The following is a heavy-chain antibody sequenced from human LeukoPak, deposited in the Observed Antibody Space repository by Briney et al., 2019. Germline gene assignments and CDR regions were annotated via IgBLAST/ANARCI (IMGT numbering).Heavy chain of an antibody. CDR1: GGSIDSSGSY. V-gene: IGHV4-39*01. Sequence: SETLFLTCTVSGGSIDSSGSYWGWIRQPPGKGLEWIGCVYYGGDAYYNPSLKSRVTISADLSKNQFSLSLISVTAADTALYYCARLFSRGWPYYYGLGAWGQGTTVTVSS. J-gene: IGHJ6*02. CDR3: ARLFSRGWPYYYGLGA. D-gene: IGHD6-19*01. CDR2: VYYGGDA.